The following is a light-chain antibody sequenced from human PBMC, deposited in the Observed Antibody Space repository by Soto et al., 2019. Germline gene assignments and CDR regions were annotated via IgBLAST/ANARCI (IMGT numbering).Light chain of an antibody. Sequence: QLVLTQSPSASGTPGQRVIISCSGSNSNIGNNFVYWYQHLPGTAPKLLISRNDQRPSEIPDRFSGSKSGTSASLAISGLRSDDEADYYCAAWDDSLIGVVFGGGTKLTVL. CDR3: AAWDDSLIGVV. V-gene: IGLV1-47*01. CDR2: RND. J-gene: IGLJ2*01. CDR1: NSNIGNNF.